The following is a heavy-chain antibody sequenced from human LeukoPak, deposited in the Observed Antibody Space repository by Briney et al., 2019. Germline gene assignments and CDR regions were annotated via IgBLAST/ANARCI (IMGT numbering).Heavy chain of an antibody. CDR1: GFTFRSYG. Sequence: PGGSLRLSCAASGFTFRSYGMHWVRQAPGKGLEWVAFIRYDGSNKYYADSVKGRFTISRDNSKNTLYLQMNSLRAEDTAVYYCAKDQYHSSRYDYWGQGTLVTVSS. D-gene: IGHD6-13*01. CDR3: AKDQYHSSRYDY. CDR2: IRYDGSNK. V-gene: IGHV3-30*02. J-gene: IGHJ4*02.